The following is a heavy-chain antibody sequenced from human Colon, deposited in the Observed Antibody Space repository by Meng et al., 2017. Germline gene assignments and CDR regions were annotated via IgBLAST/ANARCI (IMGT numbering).Heavy chain of an antibody. J-gene: IGHJ5*02. D-gene: IGHD6-19*01. V-gene: IGHV4-4*02. CDR1: GGSITSSDW. Sequence: QVRLRGAGPGLGKPSGTLSLTCTVSGGSITSSDWWSWVRQTPGKGLEWIGETYQNGRPNYNPSLKSRVTISVDKSKNQFSLNMTSVTAADTAVYYCAREVVVAGTRNWLDPWGQGILVTVSS. CDR2: TYQNGRP. CDR3: AREVVVAGTRNWLDP.